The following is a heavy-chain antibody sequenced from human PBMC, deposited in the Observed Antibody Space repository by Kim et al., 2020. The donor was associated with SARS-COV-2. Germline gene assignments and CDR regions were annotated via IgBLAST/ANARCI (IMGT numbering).Heavy chain of an antibody. CDR1: GGSISSYY. CDR3: ARGEYISGWYYY. CDR2: IYYSGSS. Sequence: SETLSLTCTVSGGSISSYYWSWIRQPPGKGLEWIGYIYYSGSSNYNPSLKSRVTISVDTSKNQFSLKLSSVTAADTDVYYWARGEYISGWYYYWGQGTL. D-gene: IGHD6-19*01. J-gene: IGHJ4*02. V-gene: IGHV4-59*13.